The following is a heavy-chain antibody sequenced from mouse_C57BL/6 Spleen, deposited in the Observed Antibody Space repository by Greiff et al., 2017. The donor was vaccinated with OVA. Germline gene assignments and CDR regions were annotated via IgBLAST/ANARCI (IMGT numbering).Heavy chain of an antibody. D-gene: IGHD1-1*01. CDR3: TRDSNYYGSSYEAY. V-gene: IGHV5-9-1*02. Sequence: EVQRVESGEGLVKPGGSLKLSCAASGFTFSSYAMSWVRQTPEKRLEWVAYISSGGDYIYYADTVKGRFTISRDNARNTLYLQMSSLKSEDTAMYYCTRDSNYYGSSYEAYWGQGTLVTVSA. J-gene: IGHJ3*01. CDR2: ISSGGDYI. CDR1: GFTFSSYA.